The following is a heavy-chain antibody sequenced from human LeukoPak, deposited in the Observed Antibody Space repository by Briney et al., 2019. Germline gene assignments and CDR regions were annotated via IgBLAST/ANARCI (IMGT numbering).Heavy chain of an antibody. CDR3: AKGGSGWSYYFDY. V-gene: IGHV3-43*02. CDR1: GFTFSTSS. Sequence: GGSLRLSCAASGFTFSTSSMNWVRQAPGKGLEWVSLISGDGGSTDYADSVKGRFTISRDNSKNSLYLQMNSLRTEDTALYYCAKGGSGWSYYFDYWGQGTLVTVSS. D-gene: IGHD6-19*01. J-gene: IGHJ4*02. CDR2: ISGDGGST.